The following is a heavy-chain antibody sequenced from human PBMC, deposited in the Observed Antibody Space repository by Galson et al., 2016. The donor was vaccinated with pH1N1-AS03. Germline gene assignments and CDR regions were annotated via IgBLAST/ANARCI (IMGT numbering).Heavy chain of an antibody. CDR2: VIPLSGTT. Sequence: SVKVSCKASAGTSATFAVSWVRQARGQGLEWMGGVIPLSGTTNYAQKFQGRVTITADDSTGTAYMELSSLRSDDTAVYYCARDRYRDTSTDFYESAYWGQGTLVTVSS. D-gene: IGHD2/OR15-2a*01. CDR3: ARDRYRDTSTDFYESAY. J-gene: IGHJ4*02. V-gene: IGHV1-69*13. CDR1: AGTSATFA.